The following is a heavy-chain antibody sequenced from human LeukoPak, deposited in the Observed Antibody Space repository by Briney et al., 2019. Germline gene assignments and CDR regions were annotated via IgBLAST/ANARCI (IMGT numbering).Heavy chain of an antibody. Sequence: GGSLRLSCAASGFTFSSYSMNWVRQAPGKGLEWVSSISSSSSYIYYADSVKGRFTISRDNAKNSLYLQMNSLRAEGTAVYYCARDYCSGGSCYWFDPWGQGTLVTVSS. J-gene: IGHJ5*02. CDR2: ISSSSSYI. V-gene: IGHV3-21*01. CDR3: ARDYCSGGSCYWFDP. CDR1: GFTFSSYS. D-gene: IGHD2-15*01.